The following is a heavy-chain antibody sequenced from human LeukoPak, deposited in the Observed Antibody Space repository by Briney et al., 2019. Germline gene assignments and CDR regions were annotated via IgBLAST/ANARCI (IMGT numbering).Heavy chain of an antibody. CDR2: INHSGST. J-gene: IGHJ6*02. CDR3: ARGPGYSSGWFHYYYGMDV. Sequence: GSLRLSCAASGFTFSNAWMNWVRQPPGKGLEWIGEINHSGSTNYNPSLKSRVTISVDTSKNQFSLKLSSVTAADTAVYYCARGPGYSSGWFHYYYGMDVWGQGTTVTVSS. V-gene: IGHV4-34*01. D-gene: IGHD6-19*01. CDR1: GFTFSNAW.